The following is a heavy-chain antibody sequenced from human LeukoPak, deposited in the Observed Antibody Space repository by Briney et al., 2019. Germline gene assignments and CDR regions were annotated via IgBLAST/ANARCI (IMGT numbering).Heavy chain of an antibody. CDR3: ARDGRTYYDILMIDY. D-gene: IGHD3-9*01. CDR1: GYTFTSYG. Sequence: ASVKVSCKASGYTFTSYGISWVRQAPGQGLEWMGWISAYNGNTNYAQKLQGRVTMTTDTSTSTAYMELRSLRSDDTAVYYCARDGRTYYDILMIDYWGQGTLVTVSS. CDR2: ISAYNGNT. J-gene: IGHJ4*02. V-gene: IGHV1-18*01.